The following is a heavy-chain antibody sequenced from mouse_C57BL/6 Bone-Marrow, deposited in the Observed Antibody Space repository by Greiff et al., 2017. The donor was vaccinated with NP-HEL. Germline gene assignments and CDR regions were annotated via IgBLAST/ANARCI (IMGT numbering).Heavy chain of an antibody. J-gene: IGHJ4*01. Sequence: VQLQQSGAELVRPGTSVKVSCKASGYAFTNYLIEWVKQRPGQGLEWIGVINPGSGGTNYNEKFKGKATLTADKSSSTADMQLSSLTSEDSAVYFCAREDYYGSSYYYYAMDYWGQGTSVTVSS. CDR3: AREDYYGSSYYYYAMDY. V-gene: IGHV1-54*01. CDR1: GYAFTNYL. D-gene: IGHD1-1*01. CDR2: INPGSGGT.